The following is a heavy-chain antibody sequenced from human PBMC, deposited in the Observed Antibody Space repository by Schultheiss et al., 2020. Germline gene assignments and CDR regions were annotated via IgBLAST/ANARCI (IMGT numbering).Heavy chain of an antibody. V-gene: IGHV4-59*08. Sequence: SETLSLTCTVSGGSISSYYWSWIRQPPGKGLEWIGYIYYSGSTNYNPSLKSRVTISVDTSKNQFSLKLSSVTAADTAVYYCARLLPPGKYYYDSSGPTVGGMDVWGQGTTVTVSS. CDR1: GGSISSYY. CDR3: ARLLPPGKYYYDSSGPTVGGMDV. D-gene: IGHD3-22*01. CDR2: IYYSGST. J-gene: IGHJ6*02.